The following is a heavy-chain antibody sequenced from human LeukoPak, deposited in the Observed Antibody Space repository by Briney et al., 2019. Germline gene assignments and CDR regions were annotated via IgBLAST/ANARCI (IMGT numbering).Heavy chain of an antibody. V-gene: IGHV3-7*01. CDR2: MNQDGSAK. Sequence: GGSLRLSCAASGFTFSDSWMSWVRQAPGKGLEWVANMNQDGSAKGYVDSVKGRFTISRDNAGNSLYLQMSSLRPEDTAVYYCATYTHWVAGDVWGQGTTVTVSS. D-gene: IGHD3-16*01. J-gene: IGHJ6*02. CDR3: ATYTHWVAGDV. CDR1: GFTFSDSW.